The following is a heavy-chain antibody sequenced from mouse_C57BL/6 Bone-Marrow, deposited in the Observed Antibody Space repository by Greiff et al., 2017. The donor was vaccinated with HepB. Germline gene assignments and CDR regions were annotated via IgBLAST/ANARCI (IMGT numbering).Heavy chain of an antibody. Sequence: EVQVVESGGDLVKPGGSLKLSCAASGFTFSSYGMSWVRQTPDKRLEWVATISSGGSYTYYPDSVKGRFTISRDNAKNTLYLQMSSLKSEDTAMYYCARYYGPSWFAYWGQGTLVTVSA. D-gene: IGHD1-1*02. CDR3: ARYYGPSWFAY. CDR1: GFTFSSYG. V-gene: IGHV5-6*01. J-gene: IGHJ3*01. CDR2: ISSGGSYT.